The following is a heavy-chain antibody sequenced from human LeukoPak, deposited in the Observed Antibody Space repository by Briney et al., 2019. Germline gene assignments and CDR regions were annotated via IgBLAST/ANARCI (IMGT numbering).Heavy chain of an antibody. CDR3: AREAGSGSYRPKYYYYGMDV. D-gene: IGHD3-10*01. J-gene: IGHJ6*02. CDR1: GYTFTNYG. CDR2: IIPIFGTA. V-gene: IGHV1-69*13. Sequence: ASVKVSCKASGYTFTNYGISWVRQAPGQGLEWMGGIIPIFGTANYALKFQGRVTITADESTSTAYMELSSLRSEDTAVYYCAREAGSGSYRPKYYYYGMDVWGQGTTVTVSS.